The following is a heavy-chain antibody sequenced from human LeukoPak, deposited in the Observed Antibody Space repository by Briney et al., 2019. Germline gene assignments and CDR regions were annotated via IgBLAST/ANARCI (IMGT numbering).Heavy chain of an antibody. Sequence: PGGSLRLSCAASGFTFDDYAMHWVRQAPGKGLEWVSLISWDGGSTYYADSVRGRFTISRDNSKNSLYLQMNSLRAEDTALYYCAKDISPTGCYYMDVWGKGTTVTVSS. V-gene: IGHV3-43D*03. D-gene: IGHD7-27*01. CDR3: AKDISPTGCYYMDV. CDR1: GFTFDDYA. CDR2: ISWDGGST. J-gene: IGHJ6*03.